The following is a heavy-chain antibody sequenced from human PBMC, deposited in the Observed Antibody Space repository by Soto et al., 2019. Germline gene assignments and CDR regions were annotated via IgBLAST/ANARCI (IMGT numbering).Heavy chain of an antibody. D-gene: IGHD3-9*01. CDR1: GGSFIGYY. V-gene: IGHV4-34*01. CDR3: ARGSYSSLLNY. Sequence: SETLSLTCTVYGGSFIGYYWTWIRQPPGRGLEWIGEIDRRGSTTYKSSLKSRLTMSIDTSKNQFFLNLTSVTAADTAVYYCARGSYSSLLNYWGQGTPVTVSS. J-gene: IGHJ4*02. CDR2: IDRRGST.